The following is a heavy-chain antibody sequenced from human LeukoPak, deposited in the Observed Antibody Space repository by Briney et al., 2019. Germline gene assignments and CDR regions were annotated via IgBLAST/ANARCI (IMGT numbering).Heavy chain of an antibody. Sequence: GGSLRLSCAASGFTVSSNYMSWVRQAPGKGLEWVSVIYSGGSTYYADSVKGRFTISRDNSKNTLYLQMNSLRAEDTAVYYCAKDYDILTVSPHVDYWGQGTLVTVSS. D-gene: IGHD3-9*01. CDR3: AKDYDILTVSPHVDY. CDR1: GFTVSSNY. J-gene: IGHJ4*02. V-gene: IGHV3-66*01. CDR2: IYSGGST.